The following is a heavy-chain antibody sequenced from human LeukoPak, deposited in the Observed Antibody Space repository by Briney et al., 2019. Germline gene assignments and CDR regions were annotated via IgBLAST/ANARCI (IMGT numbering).Heavy chain of an antibody. CDR1: GGTFSSYA. CDR2: TITIFGIA. CDR3: AGGPVDGYNSYFDY. J-gene: IGHJ4*02. V-gene: IGHV1-69*04. D-gene: IGHD5-24*01. Sequence: GASVRVSCKASGGTFSSYAISWVRQAPGQGLEWMGTTITIFGIANYAQKLQGRVTITADKSTSTAYMQLSSLRSEDTAVYYCAGGPVDGYNSYFDYWGQGTLVTVSS.